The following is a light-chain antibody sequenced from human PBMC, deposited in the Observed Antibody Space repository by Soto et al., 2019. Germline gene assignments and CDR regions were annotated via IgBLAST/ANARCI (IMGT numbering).Light chain of an antibody. CDR1: QSVRTF. CDR3: QQRSNGLT. V-gene: IGKV3-11*01. J-gene: IGKJ4*01. CDR2: DAS. Sequence: EIVLTQSPGTLSLSPGERATLSCRPSQSVRTFLAWSQLKPGQPPRLLIYDASNRATGIQARFSGSGSGTEFTLTIRSLEPEDFAIYYCQQRSNGLTCGGGTKVDIK.